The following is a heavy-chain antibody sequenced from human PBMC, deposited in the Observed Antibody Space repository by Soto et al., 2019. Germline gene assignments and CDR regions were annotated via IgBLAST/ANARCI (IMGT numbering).Heavy chain of an antibody. Sequence: EVQLVESGGGLVQPGGSLRLSCAASGFTFDDYAMHWVRQAPGKGLEWVSGINWNGADIGYADSVKGRFTISRDNAKNSLHLKMNSLRAEDTALYYCAKDVSSTWYSGMEVWGQGTTVTVSS. CDR3: AKDVSSTWYSGMEV. J-gene: IGHJ6*02. D-gene: IGHD6-13*01. V-gene: IGHV3-9*01. CDR1: GFTFDDYA. CDR2: INWNGADI.